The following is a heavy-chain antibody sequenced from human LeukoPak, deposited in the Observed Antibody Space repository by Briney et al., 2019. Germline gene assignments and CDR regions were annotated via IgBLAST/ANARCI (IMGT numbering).Heavy chain of an antibody. CDR1: GFTFSSYT. J-gene: IGHJ4*02. V-gene: IGHV3-30*18. Sequence: GGSLRLSCAASGFTFSSYTMHWVRQAPGKGLEWVAVISYDGSNKYYADSVKGRFTISRDNSKNTLYLQMNSLRAEDTAVYNCAKGRGSGWYGDFDYWGQGTLVTVSS. CDR3: AKGRGSGWYGDFDY. D-gene: IGHD6-19*01. CDR2: ISYDGSNK.